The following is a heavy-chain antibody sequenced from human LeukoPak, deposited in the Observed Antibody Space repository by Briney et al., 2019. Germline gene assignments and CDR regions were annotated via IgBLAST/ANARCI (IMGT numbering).Heavy chain of an antibody. Sequence: GRSLRLSCAASGFIFSNYGIHCVRQAPGKGLEWVAVISYDGSNKYADSVKGRFSISRDNSKNTLYLQMNSLRAEDTAVYYCTSGLIGYSYGYRPPSTPDAFDIWGQGTMVTVSS. J-gene: IGHJ3*02. CDR2: ISYDGSNK. CDR3: TSGLIGYSYGYRPPSTPDAFDI. CDR1: GFIFSNYG. V-gene: IGHV3-30*03. D-gene: IGHD5-18*01.